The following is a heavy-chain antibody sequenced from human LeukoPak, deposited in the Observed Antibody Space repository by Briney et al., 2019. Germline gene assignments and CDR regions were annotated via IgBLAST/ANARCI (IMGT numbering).Heavy chain of an antibody. Sequence: SETLSPTCTVSGGSIRSSYYYWGWIRQPPGKGLEWIGSIYDSGSTYYNPSLKSRVTISVDTSKNQFSLKLNSVTAADTAVYYCARAGPDYGMDVWGQGTTVTVSS. CDR2: IYDSGST. V-gene: IGHV4-39*01. CDR3: ARAGPDYGMDV. CDR1: GGSIRSSYYY. D-gene: IGHD3-10*01. J-gene: IGHJ6*02.